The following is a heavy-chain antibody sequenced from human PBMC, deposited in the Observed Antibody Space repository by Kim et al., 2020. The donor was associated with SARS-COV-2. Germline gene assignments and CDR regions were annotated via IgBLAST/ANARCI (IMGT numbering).Heavy chain of an antibody. CDR2: GSGGST. V-gene: IGHV3-23*01. CDR3: AKESPQTFDY. J-gene: IGHJ4*02. Sequence: GSGGSTDYEDSVKGRFTISRDNSKNTLYLQMNSLRAEDTAVYYCAKESPQTFDYWGQGTLVTVSS. D-gene: IGHD3-16*01.